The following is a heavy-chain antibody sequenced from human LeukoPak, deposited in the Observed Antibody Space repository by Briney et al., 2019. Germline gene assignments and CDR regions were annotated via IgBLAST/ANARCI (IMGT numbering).Heavy chain of an antibody. J-gene: IGHJ4*02. CDR3: AKGIAAAGTRVY. CDR1: GFTFSSYG. D-gene: IGHD6-13*01. CDR2: IRYDGSNK. V-gene: IGHV3-30*02. Sequence: PGGPLRLSCAASGFTFSSYGMHWVPQAPGKGLEWVAFIRYDGSNKYYADSVKGRFTISRDNSKNTLYLQMNSLRAEDTAVYYCAKGIAAAGTRVYWGQGTLVTVSS.